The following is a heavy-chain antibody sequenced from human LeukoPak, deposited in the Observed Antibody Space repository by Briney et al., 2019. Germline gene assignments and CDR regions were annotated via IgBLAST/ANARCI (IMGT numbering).Heavy chain of an antibody. CDR3: ARRAETPNGVCCLFDY. Sequence: GESLKISCQGSGYSFTNYWIGWVRQMPGKGLEGMGVIYPGDSDIRYSPSFQGQVTISADKSVSTAYVQWSSLKASDTAMYYCARRAETPNGVCCLFDYWGQGTLVTVSS. CDR1: GYSFTNYW. V-gene: IGHV5-51*01. CDR2: IYPGDSDI. J-gene: IGHJ4*02. D-gene: IGHD2-8*01.